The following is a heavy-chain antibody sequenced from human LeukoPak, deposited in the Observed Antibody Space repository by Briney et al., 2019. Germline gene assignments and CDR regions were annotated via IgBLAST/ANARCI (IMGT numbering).Heavy chain of an antibody. CDR2: ISSSSSYI. V-gene: IGHV3-21*01. CDR1: GFTFSSYA. D-gene: IGHD6-13*01. J-gene: IGHJ4*02. CDR3: ARFISSSWYFDY. Sequence: PGGSLRLSCAASGFTFSSYAMNWVRRAPGKGLEWVSSISSSSSYIYYADSVKGRFTISRDNAENSLYLQMNSLRAEDTAVYSCARFISSSWYFDYWGQGTLVTVSS.